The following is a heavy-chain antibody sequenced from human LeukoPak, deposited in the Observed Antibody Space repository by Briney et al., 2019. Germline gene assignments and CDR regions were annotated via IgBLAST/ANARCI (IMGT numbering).Heavy chain of an antibody. CDR1: GYTFTSYD. CDR2: INPNSGGT. CDR3: ASPDIVVVPAADNWFDP. Sequence: ASVKVSCKPSGYTFTSYDINWVREATGQGLEWMGWINPNSGGTNYAQKFQGRATMTRDTSISTAYMELSRLRSDDTAVYYCASPDIVVVPAADNWFDPWGQGTLVTVSS. J-gene: IGHJ5*02. D-gene: IGHD2-2*01. V-gene: IGHV1-2*02.